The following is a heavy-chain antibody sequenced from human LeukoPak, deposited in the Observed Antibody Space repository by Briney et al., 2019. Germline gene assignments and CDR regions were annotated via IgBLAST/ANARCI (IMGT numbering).Heavy chain of an antibody. J-gene: IGHJ3*02. D-gene: IGHD3-22*01. V-gene: IGHV4-61*02. CDR2: IYSPGTN. Sequence: PSETLSLTCTVSAGSINSGDYYWSGIRQPAGKGLEWIGRIYSPGTNYNYNPSLKSRVTISIDTSKNQFSLKLTSVTAADTAVYYCARGIGTSYDSSRDAFDIWGQGTMVTVSS. CDR1: AGSINSGDYY. CDR3: ARGIGTSYDSSRDAFDI.